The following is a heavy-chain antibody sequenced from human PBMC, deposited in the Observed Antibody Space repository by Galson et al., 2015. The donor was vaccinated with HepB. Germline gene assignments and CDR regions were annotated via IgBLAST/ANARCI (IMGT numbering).Heavy chain of an antibody. V-gene: IGHV1-69*02. J-gene: IGHJ4*02. Sequence: SVKVSCKASGGTFSSYTISWVRQAPGQGLEWMGRIIPILGIANYAQKFQGRVTITADKSTSTAYMELRSLRSDDTAVYYCARVARGYSGYDPFDYWGQGTLVTVLS. CDR2: IIPILGIA. CDR1: GGTFSSYT. CDR3: ARVARGYSGYDPFDY. D-gene: IGHD5-12*01.